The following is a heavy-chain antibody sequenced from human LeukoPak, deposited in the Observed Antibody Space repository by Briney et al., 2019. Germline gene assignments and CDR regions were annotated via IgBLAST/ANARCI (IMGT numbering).Heavy chain of an antibody. CDR2: IYYSGST. V-gene: IGHV4-59*01. Sequence: PSETLSLTCTVSGGSISSYYWSWIRQPPGKGPEWIGYIYYSGSTNYNPSLKSRVTISVDTSKNQFSLKLSSVTAADTAVYYCARVGDQNAFDIWGQGTMVTVSS. CDR1: GGSISSYY. J-gene: IGHJ3*02. CDR3: ARVGDQNAFDI. D-gene: IGHD2-21*02.